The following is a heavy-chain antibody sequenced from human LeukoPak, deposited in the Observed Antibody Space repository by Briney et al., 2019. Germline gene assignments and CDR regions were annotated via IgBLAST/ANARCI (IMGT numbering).Heavy chain of an antibody. D-gene: IGHD1-26*01. CDR3: ARSGRGTYYYFDL. CDR2: ISGSNGNT. Sequence: ASVKVSCKASSYTFTRYGISWVRQAPGQGLEWMGWISGSNGNTNYAQKFQGRVSMTADTSTSTAYMELRSRRSDDTAVYYCARSGRGTYYYFDLWGQGTLVTVSS. J-gene: IGHJ4*02. V-gene: IGHV1-18*01. CDR1: SYTFTRYG.